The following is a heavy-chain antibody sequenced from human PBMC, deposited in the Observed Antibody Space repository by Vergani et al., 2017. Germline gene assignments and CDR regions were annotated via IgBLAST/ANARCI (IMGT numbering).Heavy chain of an antibody. D-gene: IGHD3-22*01. V-gene: IGHV1-46*01. CDR3: ARDRGGAITMIVVAIDY. CDR1: GYTFTSYY. J-gene: IGHJ4*02. Sequence: QVQLVQSGAEVKKPEASVKVSCKASGYTFTSYYMHWVRQAPGQGLEWMGIINPSGGSTSYAQKFQGRVTMTRDTSTSTVYMELSSLRSEDTAVYYCARDRGGAITMIVVAIDYWGQGTLVTVSS. CDR2: INPSGGST.